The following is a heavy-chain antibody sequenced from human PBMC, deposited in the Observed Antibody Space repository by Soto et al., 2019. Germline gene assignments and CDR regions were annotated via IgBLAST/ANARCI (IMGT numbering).Heavy chain of an antibody. D-gene: IGHD6-19*01. Sequence: GESLKISCQGSGYNLTNYWISWVRQMPGKGLEWVGRIDSSDSYTNYSPSFQGHVTITTDKSISTAYLQWSSLKASDTAMYFCARRVGSGYYYGMDVWGQGTTVTVSS. CDR2: IDSSDSYT. J-gene: IGHJ6*02. CDR1: GYNLTNYW. CDR3: ARRVGSGYYYGMDV. V-gene: IGHV5-10-1*01.